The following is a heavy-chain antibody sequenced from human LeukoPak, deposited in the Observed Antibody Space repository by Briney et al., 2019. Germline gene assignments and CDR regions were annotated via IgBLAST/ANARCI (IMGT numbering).Heavy chain of an antibody. Sequence: SETLSLTCALSGGSITDYFYNWVRQPPGKGLEWIGEINHSGSSTYNPSLKSRVIISVDTSKNQFSLKLTSVTAADTAVYYCARVESYPLRNAFDIWGQGTMVTVSS. V-gene: IGHV4-34*01. CDR3: ARVESYPLRNAFDI. CDR2: INHSGSS. CDR1: GGSITDYF. J-gene: IGHJ3*02. D-gene: IGHD1-14*01.